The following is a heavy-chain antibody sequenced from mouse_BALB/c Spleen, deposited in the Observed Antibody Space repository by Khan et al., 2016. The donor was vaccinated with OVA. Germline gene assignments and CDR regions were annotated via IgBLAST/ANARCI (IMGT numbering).Heavy chain of an antibody. V-gene: IGHV1-54*01. D-gene: IGHD3-2*02. J-gene: IGHJ3*01. CDR2: INPGSGGT. CDR1: GYAFSNYL. Sequence: QVQLQQSGAELVRPGTSVKVSCKASGYAFSNYLIEWLKQRPGQGLEWIGVINPGSGGTKYNEKFKDKATLTADTSSSTAYMQLSSLTSDDSALYCCSRSGYGFGAYWGPGTLVTVSA. CDR3: SRSGYGFGAY.